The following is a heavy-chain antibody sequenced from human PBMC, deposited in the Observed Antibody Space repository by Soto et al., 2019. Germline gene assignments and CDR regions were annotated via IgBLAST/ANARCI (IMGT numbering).Heavy chain of an antibody. CDR2: ISSRSYTI. D-gene: IGHD6-6*01. CDR3: ARGGSSSDNGMDV. CDR1: GFTFSTYS. Sequence: EVQLVESGGGLVQPGGSLRLSCAASGFTFSTYSMNWVRQAPGKGLEWVSYISSRSYTIYYVDSVKGRFAIARDNAKNAIYLQMNRLRAEDTAVYYCARGGSSSDNGMDVWGQGTPVTVSS. J-gene: IGHJ6*02. V-gene: IGHV3-48*01.